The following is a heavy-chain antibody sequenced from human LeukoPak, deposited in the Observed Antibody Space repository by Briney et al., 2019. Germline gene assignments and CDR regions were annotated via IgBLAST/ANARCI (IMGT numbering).Heavy chain of an antibody. CDR3: ARTTMVRGTYYMDV. D-gene: IGHD3-10*01. CDR1: GGSISSSSFY. Sequence: PSETLSHTCTVSGGSISSSSFYWGWIRQPPGKGLECIGSIYYSGSTYYNPSLKSRVTISVDTSKNQFSLKLSSVTAADTAVYYCARTTMVRGTYYMDVWGKGTTVTISS. CDR2: IYYSGST. J-gene: IGHJ6*03. V-gene: IGHV4-39*07.